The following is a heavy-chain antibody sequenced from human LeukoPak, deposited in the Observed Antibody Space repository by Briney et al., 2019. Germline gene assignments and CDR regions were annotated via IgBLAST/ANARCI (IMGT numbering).Heavy chain of an antibody. CDR1: GFTFSSYA. V-gene: IGHV3-30-3*01. J-gene: IGHJ6*02. CDR2: ISYDGSNK. CDR3: ARAVVVTAIAEGSYYYYGMDV. D-gene: IGHD2-21*02. Sequence: GGSLRLSCAASGFTFSSYAMHWVRQAPGKGLEWVAVISYDGSNKYYADSVKGRFTISRDNSKNTLYLQMNSLRAEDTAVYYCARAVVVTAIAEGSYYYYGMDVWGQGTTVTVSS.